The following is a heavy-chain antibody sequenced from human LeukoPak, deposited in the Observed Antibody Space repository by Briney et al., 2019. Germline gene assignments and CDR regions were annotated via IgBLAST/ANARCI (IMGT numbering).Heavy chain of an antibody. CDR1: GFTVSSNY. CDR3: ARCLGATTLDY. CDR2: IYSGGST. J-gene: IGHJ4*02. V-gene: IGHV3-66*01. D-gene: IGHD1-26*01. Sequence: GGSLRFSCAASGFTVSSNYMSWVRQAPGKGLEWVSVIYSGGSTYYADSVKGRFTISRDNSKNTLYLQMNSLRAEDTAVYYCARCLGATTLDYWGQGTLVTVSS.